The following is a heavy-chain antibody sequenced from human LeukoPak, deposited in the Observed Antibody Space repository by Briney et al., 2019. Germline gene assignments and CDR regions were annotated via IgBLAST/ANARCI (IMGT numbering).Heavy chain of an antibody. CDR2: IYSGGST. J-gene: IGHJ4*02. V-gene: IGHV3-53*01. CDR1: GFTVSSNY. Sequence: GGSLRLSCAASGFTVSSNYMSWVRQAPGKGLEWVSVIYSGGSTYYADSVKGRFTISRDNSKNTLYLQMNSLRAEDTAVYYCARAPQWARSDYWGQGTLVTVSS. CDR3: ARAPQWARSDY. D-gene: IGHD2-8*01.